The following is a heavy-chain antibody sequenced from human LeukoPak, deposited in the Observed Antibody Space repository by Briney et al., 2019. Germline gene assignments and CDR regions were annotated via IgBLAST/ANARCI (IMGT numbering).Heavy chain of an antibody. Sequence: PGGSLRLSCAASGFTVTSSYMRWVRQAPGKGLEWVSVITASGGSTLYGDSVKGRFAISRDNSKNTLYLQMNTLRAEDTAVYYCVKGGWFDYWGQGTVVTVSS. V-gene: IGHV3-23*01. CDR2: ITASGGST. D-gene: IGHD6-19*01. J-gene: IGHJ4*02. CDR3: VKGGWFDY. CDR1: GFTVTSSY.